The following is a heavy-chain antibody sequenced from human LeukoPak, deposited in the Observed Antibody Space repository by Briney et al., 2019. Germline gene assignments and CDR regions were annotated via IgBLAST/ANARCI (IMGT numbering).Heavy chain of an antibody. Sequence: SETLSLTCTVSGGSISSHYWSWIRQPPGKGLEWIGYIYYSGSTNYNPSLKSRVTISVDTSRNQFSLKLSSVIAADSAVYYCSYGSGSYLAPFDYWGQGTLVTVSS. J-gene: IGHJ4*02. V-gene: IGHV4-59*11. CDR2: IYYSGST. CDR1: GGSISSHY. D-gene: IGHD3-10*01. CDR3: SYGSGSYLAPFDY.